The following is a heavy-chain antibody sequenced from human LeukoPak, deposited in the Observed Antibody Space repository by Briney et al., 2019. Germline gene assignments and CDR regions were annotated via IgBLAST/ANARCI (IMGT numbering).Heavy chain of an antibody. D-gene: IGHD5-24*01. J-gene: IGHJ4*02. V-gene: IGHV1-2*02. CDR3: ARDGYNSWYFDY. Sequence: SVNVSCKASGYTFTAYYMHCVRQAPGHGLEGMGWINPNSGGTNYAQKFQGRVTMTRDTSISTAYTELSRLRSDDTAVYYCARDGYNSWYFDYWGQGTLVTVSS. CDR1: GYTFTAYY. CDR2: INPNSGGT.